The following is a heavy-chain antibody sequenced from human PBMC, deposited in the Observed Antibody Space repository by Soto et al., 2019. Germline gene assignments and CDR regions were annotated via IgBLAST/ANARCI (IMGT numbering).Heavy chain of an antibody. Sequence: EVPLLESGGGLVQPGGSLRLSCTASGFTFSDHAMTWVRQAPGKGLEWLSGISGGGTGAYYADSVKGRFTVSRDNSNNTVFRQMDSLRVEDTAVYYCARDRWWHTHWGQGTLVTVSS. CDR3: ARDRWWHTH. CDR2: ISGGGTGA. J-gene: IGHJ4*02. V-gene: IGHV3-23*01. D-gene: IGHD2-15*01. CDR1: GFTFSDHA.